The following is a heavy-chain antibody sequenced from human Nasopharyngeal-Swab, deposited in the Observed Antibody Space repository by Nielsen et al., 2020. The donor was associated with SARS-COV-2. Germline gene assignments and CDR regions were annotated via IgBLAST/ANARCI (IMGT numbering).Heavy chain of an antibody. CDR1: GLNFKVSA. J-gene: IGHJ4*02. CDR3: AAWVTGELPFDY. V-gene: IGHV1-58*01. Sequence: SVKVSCKASGLNFKVSAVQWVRQTRGQRLEWIGWIVVGSGNTNYEQKFQERVTITRDISTSTAYMELSSLRSEDTGVYYCAAWVTGELPFDYWGQGTLVTVSS. D-gene: IGHD1-7*01. CDR2: IVVGSGNT.